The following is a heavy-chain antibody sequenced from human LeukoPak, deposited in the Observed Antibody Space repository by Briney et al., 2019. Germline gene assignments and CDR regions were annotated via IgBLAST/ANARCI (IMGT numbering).Heavy chain of an antibody. D-gene: IGHD3-3*01. CDR1: GFTVSSNY. Sequence: QPGGSLRLSCAASGFTVSSNYMSWVRQAPGKGLEWVSVIYSGGSTYYADSVKGRFTISRDNSKNTLYLQMNSLRAEDTAVYYCARGSGSYYDFWSGYPNWFDPWGQGTLVTVSS. CDR2: IYSGGST. J-gene: IGHJ5*02. CDR3: ARGSGSYYDFWSGYPNWFDP. V-gene: IGHV3-66*01.